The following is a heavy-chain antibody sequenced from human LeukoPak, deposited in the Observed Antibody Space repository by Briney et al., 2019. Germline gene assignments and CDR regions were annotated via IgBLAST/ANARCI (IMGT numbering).Heavy chain of an antibody. CDR2: ISYDGSNK. J-gene: IGHJ4*02. Sequence: GGSLRLSCAASGFTFSSYGMHWVRQAPDKGLEWVAVISYDGSNKYYADSVKGRFTISRDNSKNTLYLQMNSLRAEDTAVYYCAKDQYSGYEDLDYWGQGTLVTVSS. CDR1: GFTFSSYG. CDR3: AKDQYSGYEDLDY. V-gene: IGHV3-30*18. D-gene: IGHD5-12*01.